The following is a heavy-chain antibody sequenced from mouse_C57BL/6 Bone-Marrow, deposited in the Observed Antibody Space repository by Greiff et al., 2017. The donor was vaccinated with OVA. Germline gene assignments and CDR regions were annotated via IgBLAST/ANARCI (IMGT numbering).Heavy chain of an antibody. CDR3: ARDGSSYGWYFDV. J-gene: IGHJ1*03. V-gene: IGHV1-78*01. CDR2: IYPRDGST. D-gene: IGHD1-1*01. Sequence: VQLQQSDAELVKPGASVKISCKVSGYTFTDHTIHWMKQRPEQGLEWIGYIYPRDGSTKYNEKFKGQHTLPADKSSNTAYMQLNSLTSEDSAVYFCARDGSSYGWYFDVWGTGTTVTVSS. CDR1: GYTFTDHT.